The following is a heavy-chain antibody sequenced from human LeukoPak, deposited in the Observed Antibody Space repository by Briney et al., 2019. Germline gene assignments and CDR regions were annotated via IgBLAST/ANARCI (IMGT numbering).Heavy chain of an antibody. J-gene: IGHJ4*02. CDR3: AKAMYASSSAVD. V-gene: IGHV1-18*01. D-gene: IGHD2-8*01. Sequence: ASVKVSCKASGYTFTSYGISWVRQAPGQGLEWMGWISAPNGQTNYAQKFQGRVSMTTDTSTTTAYVEIRSLTSEDTATYYCAKAMYASSSAVDWGQGTLVTVS. CDR2: ISAPNGQT. CDR1: GYTFTSYG.